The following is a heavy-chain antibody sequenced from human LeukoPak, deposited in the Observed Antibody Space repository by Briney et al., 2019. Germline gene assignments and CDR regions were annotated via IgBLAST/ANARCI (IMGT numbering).Heavy chain of an antibody. V-gene: IGHV4-4*02. CDR3: ARDHRLNYDSSGSSYYYYYYYMDV. CDR2: IYHSGST. J-gene: IGHJ6*03. CDR1: GGSISSSNW. Sequence: PSGTLSLTCAVSGGSISSSNWWSWVRQPPGKGLEWIGEIYHSGSTNYNPSLKSRVTISVDKSKNQFSLKLSSVTAADTAVYYCARDHRLNYDSSGSSYYYYYYYMDVWGKGTTVTVSS. D-gene: IGHD3-22*01.